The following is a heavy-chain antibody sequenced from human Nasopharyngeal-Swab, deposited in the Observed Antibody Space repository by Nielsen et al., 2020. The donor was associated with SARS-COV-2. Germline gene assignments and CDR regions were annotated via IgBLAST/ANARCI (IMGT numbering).Heavy chain of an antibody. D-gene: IGHD3-22*01. CDR3: ARGVDYYYESSWHYPQGRYFDL. J-gene: IGHJ2*01. CDR2: IYHSGST. V-gene: IGHV4-38-2*02. Sequence: RQAPGKGLEWIGSIYHSGSTYYNPSLKSRVTISVDTYKNQFSLRLSSVTAADTAVYYCARGVDYYYESSWHYPQGRYFDLWGRGTLVTVSS.